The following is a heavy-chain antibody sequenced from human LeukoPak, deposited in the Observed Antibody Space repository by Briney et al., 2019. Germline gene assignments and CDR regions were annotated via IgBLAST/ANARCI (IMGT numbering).Heavy chain of an antibody. J-gene: IGHJ5*02. CDR2: ISAYNWNT. D-gene: IGHD5-18*01. Sequence: ASVKVSCKASGYTFTSYGISWVRQAPGQGLEWMGWISAYNWNTNYAQKLQGRVTMTPDTSTSTAYMELRSLRSDDPAVYYCARDAYSYANGRWFDPWGQGTLVTVSS. CDR1: GYTFTSYG. V-gene: IGHV1-18*01. CDR3: ARDAYSYANGRWFDP.